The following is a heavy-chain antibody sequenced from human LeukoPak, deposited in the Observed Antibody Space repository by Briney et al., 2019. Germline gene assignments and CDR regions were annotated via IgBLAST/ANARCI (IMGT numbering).Heavy chain of an antibody. D-gene: IGHD5-24*01. Sequence: GGSLRLSCAASGLAFTNFAMSWVRQAPGKGLEWVSALSGSGNATYYADFVRGRFTISRDNSKNILYLQMNSLLAEDTAVYFCASQMAATSHWGQGILVTVSS. CDR1: GLAFTNFA. J-gene: IGHJ4*02. V-gene: IGHV3-23*01. CDR2: LSGSGNAT. CDR3: ASQMAATSH.